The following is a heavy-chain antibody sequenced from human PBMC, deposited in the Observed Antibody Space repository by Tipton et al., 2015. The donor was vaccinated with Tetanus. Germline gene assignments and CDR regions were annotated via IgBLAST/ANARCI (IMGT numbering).Heavy chain of an antibody. Sequence: TLSLTCVVSGGSIKSYYWSWIRQSAGKGLEWIGRIYTSGSTNYNPSLKSRVSMSVDTSKNQLSLKLSSMTAADTAVYYCARHRAQWELLFWSQGALVTVS. J-gene: IGHJ4*02. CDR2: IYTSGST. D-gene: IGHD1-26*01. CDR3: ARHRAQWELLF. CDR1: GGSIKSYY. V-gene: IGHV4-4*07.